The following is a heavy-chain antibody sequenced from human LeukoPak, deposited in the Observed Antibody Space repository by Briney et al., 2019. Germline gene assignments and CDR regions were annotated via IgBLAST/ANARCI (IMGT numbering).Heavy chain of an antibody. CDR1: GFTLSSYM. CDR2: ISGSAGGT. J-gene: IGHJ4*02. CDR3: TKDPLDY. Sequence: GGSLRLSCVASGFTLSSYMMSWVRQAPGKGLEWVSSISGSAGGTFYSDSVRGRFTISRDSPKNTLYLQMSSLRVEDTALYYCTKDPLDYWGQRTLVTVSS. V-gene: IGHV3-23*01.